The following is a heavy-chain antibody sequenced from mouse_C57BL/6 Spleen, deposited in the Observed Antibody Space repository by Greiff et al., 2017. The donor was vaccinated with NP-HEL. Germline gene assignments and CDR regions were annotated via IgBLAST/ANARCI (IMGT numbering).Heavy chain of an antibody. V-gene: IGHV1-80*01. CDR2: IYPGDGDT. J-gene: IGHJ4*01. CDR1: GYAFSSYW. D-gene: IGHD2-3*01. Sequence: VQLQQSGAELVKPGASVKISCKASGYAFSSYWMNWVKQRPGKGLEWIGQIYPGDGDTNYNGKFKGKATLTSDKSSSTAYMQLSSLTSEDSAVYFFARDDGGYAMYYWGQGTSVTVSS. CDR3: ARDDGGYAMYY.